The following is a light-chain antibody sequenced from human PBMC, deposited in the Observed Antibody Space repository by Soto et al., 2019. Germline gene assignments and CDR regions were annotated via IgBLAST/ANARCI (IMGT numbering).Light chain of an antibody. V-gene: IGLV1-44*01. CDR1: SSNLGDNT. CDR2: SYD. Sequence: QSALTQPPSASGTPGQRVTIFCSTSSSNLGDNTVNWYQHVPGTAPKLLIYSYDQRPSGVPDRFSGSRSGTSASLAISGLQSEDVADYYCAAWDATLDGSVLGTETGVTV. CDR3: AAWDATLDGSV. J-gene: IGLJ1*01.